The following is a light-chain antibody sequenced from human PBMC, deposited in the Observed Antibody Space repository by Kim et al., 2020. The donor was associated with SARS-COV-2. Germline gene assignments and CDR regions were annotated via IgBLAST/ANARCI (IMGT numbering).Light chain of an antibody. Sequence: DIQMTQSPSTLSASVGDRVTITCRASQSISSWLAWYQQKPGKAPKLLIYDASSLESGVTSRFSGSGSGTEFTLTISSLQPDDFATYSCQQNNSYRTFGQGTKVDIK. CDR1: QSISSW. J-gene: IGKJ1*01. V-gene: IGKV1-5*01. CDR3: QQNNSYRT. CDR2: DAS.